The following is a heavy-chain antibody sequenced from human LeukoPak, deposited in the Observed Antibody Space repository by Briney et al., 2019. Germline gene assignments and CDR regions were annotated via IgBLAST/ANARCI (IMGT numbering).Heavy chain of an antibody. CDR2: INHSGST. J-gene: IGHJ5*02. D-gene: IGHD6-6*01. V-gene: IGHV4-34*01. CDR3: ARGLIAAANLNWFDP. CDR1: GGSFSGYY. Sequence: SETLPLTCAVYGGSFSGYYWSWIRQPPGKGLEWIGEINHSGSTNYNPSLKSRVTISVDTSKNQFSLKLSSVTAADTAVYYCARGLIAAANLNWFDPWGQGTLVTVSS.